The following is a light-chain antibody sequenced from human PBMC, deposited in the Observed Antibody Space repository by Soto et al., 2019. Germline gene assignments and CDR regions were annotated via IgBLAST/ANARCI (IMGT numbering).Light chain of an antibody. V-gene: IGKV3-20*01. J-gene: IGKJ3*01. CDR2: GAS. CDR3: HYYGLSPPYT. CDR1: QSVDSNY. Sequence: EIVLTQSPGTLSLSPGARATLSCRASQSVDSNYLAWYQHKPGQAPRLLIYGASTRDTGIPDRFSGSGSGTDFTLTISRLEPEDFAVYYSHYYGLSPPYTFGPGTKVDIK.